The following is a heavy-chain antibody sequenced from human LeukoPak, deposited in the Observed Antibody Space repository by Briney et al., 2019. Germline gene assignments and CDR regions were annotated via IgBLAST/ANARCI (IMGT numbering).Heavy chain of an antibody. D-gene: IGHD5-12*01. J-gene: IGHJ4*02. CDR3: ARDRGGYSTDFDW. CDR2: IDGSGTRT. V-gene: IGHV3-23*01. Sequence: GGSLRLSCAASGFTFSSSVMSWVHQAPGKGPEWVSTIDGSGTRTFYALSFNGRFIISRDNSMNTLYLQMDGLRAEDTAVYYCARDRGGYSTDFDWWGQGALVTVSS. CDR1: GFTFSSSV.